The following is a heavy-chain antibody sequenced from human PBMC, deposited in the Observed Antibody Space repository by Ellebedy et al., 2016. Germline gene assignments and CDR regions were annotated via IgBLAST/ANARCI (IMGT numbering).Heavy chain of an antibody. Sequence: SETLSLTCTVSGGSISSYYWSWIRQPPGKGLEWIGYIYYSGSTNYNPSLKSRVTISVDTSKNQFSLKLSSVTAADTAVYYCARGSIILAAQQQYNWFDPWGQGTLVTVSS. D-gene: IGHD2/OR15-2a*01. V-gene: IGHV4-59*01. CDR3: ARGSIILAAQQQYNWFDP. J-gene: IGHJ5*02. CDR2: IYYSGST. CDR1: GGSISSYY.